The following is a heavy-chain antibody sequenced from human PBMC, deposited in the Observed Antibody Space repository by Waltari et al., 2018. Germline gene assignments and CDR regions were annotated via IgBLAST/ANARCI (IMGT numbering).Heavy chain of an antibody. CDR2: ISSSSYI. Sequence: EVQLVESGGGLVKPGGSLRLSCAASGFTFSSYSMNWVRQAPGKGLEWVSSISSSSYIYYADSVKGRFTISRDNAKNSLYLQMNSLRAEDTAVYYCARASPIVVVPAAIREDYYYGMDVWGQGTTVTVSS. CDR1: GFTFSSYS. J-gene: IGHJ6*02. CDR3: ARASPIVVVPAAIREDYYYGMDV. D-gene: IGHD2-2*02. V-gene: IGHV3-21*01.